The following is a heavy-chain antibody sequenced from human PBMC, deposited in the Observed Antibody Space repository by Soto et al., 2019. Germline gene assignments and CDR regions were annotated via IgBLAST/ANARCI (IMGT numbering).Heavy chain of an antibody. CDR3: ARRRVIVPTIPDPVYFDY. Sequence: PSETLSLTCAVSGGSISSSNWWSWVRQPPGKGLEWIGEIYHSGSTNYNPSLKSRVTISVDKSKNQFSLKLSSVTAADTAVYYCARRRVIVPTIPDPVYFDYWGQGTLVTVSS. CDR1: GGSISSSNW. J-gene: IGHJ4*02. D-gene: IGHD5-12*01. CDR2: IYHSGST. V-gene: IGHV4-4*02.